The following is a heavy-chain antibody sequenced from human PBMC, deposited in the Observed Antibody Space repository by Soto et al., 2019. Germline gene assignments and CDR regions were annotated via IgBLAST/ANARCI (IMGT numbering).Heavy chain of an antibody. CDR1: GGSISRNTYY. CDR3: ARRIVLMVYAMGGFDY. CDR2: IYYSGST. J-gene: IGHJ4*02. V-gene: IGHV4-39*01. D-gene: IGHD2-8*01. Sequence: SETLSLTCTVSGGSISRNTYYWGWIRQPPGKGLEWIGSIYYSGSTYYNASLKDRVTISVDTSKTQFSLKLSSVTAADTAVYYCARRIVLMVYAMGGFDYWGQGTLVTVSS.